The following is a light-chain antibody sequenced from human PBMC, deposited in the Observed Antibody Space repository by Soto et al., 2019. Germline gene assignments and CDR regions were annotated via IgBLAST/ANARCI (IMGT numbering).Light chain of an antibody. CDR2: GAS. CDR3: QQYDKWPPYT. J-gene: IGKJ2*01. CDR1: QSVGSE. Sequence: EVVMTQSPATRSVSPGERATLSCRASQSVGSELAWYQQKPGQAPRLLIYGASTRSTGIPARFSGSGSGTDFTLTFSSLQSEDFAVYYCQQYDKWPPYTFGQGTKLEIK. V-gene: IGKV3-15*01.